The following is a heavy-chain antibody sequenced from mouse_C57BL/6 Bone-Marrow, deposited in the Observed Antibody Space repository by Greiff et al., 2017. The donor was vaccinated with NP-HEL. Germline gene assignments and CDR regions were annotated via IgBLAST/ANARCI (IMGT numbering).Heavy chain of an antibody. D-gene: IGHD2-1*01. CDR1: GFTFSDYY. Sequence: EVKLMESGGGLVQPGGSLKLSCAASGFTFSDYYMYWVRQTPEKRLEWVAYISNGGGSTYYPDTVKGRFTISRDNAKNTLYLQMSRLKSEDTAMYYGARQGNYAPYAMGYWGQGTSATVS. CDR3: ARQGNYAPYAMGY. J-gene: IGHJ4*01. V-gene: IGHV5-12*01. CDR2: ISNGGGST.